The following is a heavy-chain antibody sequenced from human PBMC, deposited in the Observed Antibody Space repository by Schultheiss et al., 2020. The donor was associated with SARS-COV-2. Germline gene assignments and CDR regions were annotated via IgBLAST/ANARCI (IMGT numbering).Heavy chain of an antibody. V-gene: IGHV4-61*10. Sequence: SETLSLTCTVSGGSISSISYYWSWIRQPAGKGLEWIGEINDSGSTNCNPSLKSRVTISVDTSKNQFSLKLSSVTAADTAVYYCARDSYGSGSYYNPLGYWGQGTLVTVSS. J-gene: IGHJ4*02. CDR2: INDSGST. CDR1: GGSISSISYY. CDR3: ARDSYGSGSYYNPLGY. D-gene: IGHD3-10*01.